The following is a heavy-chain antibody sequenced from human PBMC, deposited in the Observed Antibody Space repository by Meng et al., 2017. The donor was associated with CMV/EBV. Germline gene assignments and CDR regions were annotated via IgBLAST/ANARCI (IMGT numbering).Heavy chain of an antibody. Sequence: KGSGSRVPNYWIGWVRQVPGKGLVWMGIIHPGDSDTRYSPSFQGQVTISADKSISTAYLQWSSLKASDTAMYYCARRYGSGSYWFDPWGQGTLVTVSS. CDR1: GSRVPNYW. V-gene: IGHV5-51*01. D-gene: IGHD3-10*01. CDR3: ARRYGSGSYWFDP. CDR2: IHPGDSDT. J-gene: IGHJ5*02.